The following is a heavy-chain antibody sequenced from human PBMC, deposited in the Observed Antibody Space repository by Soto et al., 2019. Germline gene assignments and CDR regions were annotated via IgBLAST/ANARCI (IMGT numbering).Heavy chain of an antibody. CDR3: ARDRYFYDSRGYYRTLDS. CDR1: GGSFSNDY. CDR2: TFHTGIT. J-gene: IGHJ5*01. D-gene: IGHD3-22*01. V-gene: IGHV4-59*01. Sequence: SETLSLTCFISGGSFSNDYWTWIRQSPGKGLEWIGYTFHTGITDYNPSVKGRVTISIDKSRNLFSLNLTSVTAADTAVYYCARDRYFYDSRGYYRTLDSWGQGTLVTVSS.